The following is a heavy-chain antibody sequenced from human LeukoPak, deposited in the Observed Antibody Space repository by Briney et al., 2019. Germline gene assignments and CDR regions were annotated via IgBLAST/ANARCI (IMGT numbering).Heavy chain of an antibody. Sequence: GGSLRLSCAASEFTFSSYSMSWVRQAPGKGLEWVSYISSTASSIYYADSVKGRFTISRDNAKNSLYLQMNSLRAEDTAVYYCARDVTYHGGNWFDPWGQGTLVTVSS. CDR2: ISSTASSI. CDR3: ARDVTYHGGNWFDP. V-gene: IGHV3-48*04. J-gene: IGHJ5*02. D-gene: IGHD4-23*01. CDR1: EFTFSSYS.